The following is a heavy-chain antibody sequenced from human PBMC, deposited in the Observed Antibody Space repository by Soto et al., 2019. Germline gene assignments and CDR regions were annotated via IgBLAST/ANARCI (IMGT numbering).Heavy chain of an antibody. J-gene: IGHJ5*02. CDR2: ISSSSSYI. D-gene: IGHD4-4*01. V-gene: IGHV3-21*01. CDR1: GFTFSSYS. Sequence: VQLVESGGGLVKPGGSLRLSCAASGFTFSSYSMNWVRQAPGKGLEWVSSISSSSSYIYYADSVKGRFTISRVNAKNSLYLQMNSLRAEDTAVYYCARDPTAVTSRFDPWGQGTLVTVSS. CDR3: ARDPTAVTSRFDP.